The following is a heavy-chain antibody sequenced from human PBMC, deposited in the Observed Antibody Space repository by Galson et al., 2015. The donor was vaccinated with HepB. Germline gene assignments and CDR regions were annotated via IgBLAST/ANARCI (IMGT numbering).Heavy chain of an antibody. V-gene: IGHV1-2*02. CDR1: GYTFTGYY. D-gene: IGHD2-8*01. Sequence: SVKVSCKASGYTFTGYYMHWVRQAPGQGLEWMGWINPNSGGTNYAQKFQGRVTMTRDTSISTAYMELSRLRSDDTAVYYCARGGGLGYCTNGVCLIPDYWGQGTLVTVSS. CDR2: INPNSGGT. CDR3: ARGGGLGYCTNGVCLIPDY. J-gene: IGHJ4*02.